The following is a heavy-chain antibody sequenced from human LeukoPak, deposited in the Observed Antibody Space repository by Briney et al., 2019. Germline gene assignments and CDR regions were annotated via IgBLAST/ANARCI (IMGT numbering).Heavy chain of an antibody. J-gene: IGHJ4*02. CDR2: ISGSGGST. CDR3: AKDRVVSGIYFFDY. Sequence: GGSLRLSCADSGFTFSSYAMSWVRQAPGEGLEWVSVISGSGGSTYYADSVKGRFTISRDNSKNTLYLQMNSLRAEDTAVYYCAKDRVVSGIYFFDYWGQGTLVTVSS. D-gene: IGHD1-26*01. CDR1: GFTFSSYA. V-gene: IGHV3-23*01.